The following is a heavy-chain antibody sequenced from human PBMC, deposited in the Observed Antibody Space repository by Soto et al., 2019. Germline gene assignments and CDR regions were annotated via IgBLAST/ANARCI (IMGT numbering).Heavy chain of an antibody. CDR3: ARIWGYGGNSRFDY. CDR1: GGSISSGGYY. J-gene: IGHJ4*02. V-gene: IGHV4-31*03. D-gene: IGHD3-16*01. Sequence: QVQLQESGPGLVKPSQTLSLTCTVSGGSISSGGYYWSWIRQHPEKGLELIGYIYYSGSTYYNPFLKSRVTISVDTSKNQFSLKLNSVTAADTAMSYCARIWGYGGNSRFDYWGQGTLVIDSS. CDR2: IYYSGST.